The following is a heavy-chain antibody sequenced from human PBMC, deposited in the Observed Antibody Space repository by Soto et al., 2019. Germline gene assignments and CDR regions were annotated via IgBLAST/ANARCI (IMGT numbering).Heavy chain of an antibody. CDR2: INPNSGGT. V-gene: IGHV1-2*02. CDR1: GYPFTSYY. CDR3: AIGITMIVVVPDYGMDV. J-gene: IGHJ6*02. D-gene: IGHD3-22*01. Sequence: ASGKGSCKASGYPFTSYYMHWVRQDPGQGLEWMGWINPNSGGTNYAQKFQGRVTMTRDTSISTAYMELSRLRSDDTAVYYCAIGITMIVVVPDYGMDVWRQGTTVTGSS.